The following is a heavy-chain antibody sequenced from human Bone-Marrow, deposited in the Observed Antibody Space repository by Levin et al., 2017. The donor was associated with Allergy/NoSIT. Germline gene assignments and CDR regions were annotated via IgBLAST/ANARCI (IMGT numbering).Heavy chain of an antibody. CDR2: ISPTGGAP. V-gene: IGHV3-74*01. J-gene: IGHJ4*02. CDR3: VRAHYYYGSEYSFDS. D-gene: IGHD3-10*01. Sequence: AGGSLRLSCGASGFTFTSSWMHWVRQAPGQGLVWVARISPTGGAPSYAASVKGRFTISRDNAQNTLYLQMTSLRADDTAVYYCVRAHYYYGSEYSFDSWGQGTPVTVSS. CDR1: GFTFTSSW.